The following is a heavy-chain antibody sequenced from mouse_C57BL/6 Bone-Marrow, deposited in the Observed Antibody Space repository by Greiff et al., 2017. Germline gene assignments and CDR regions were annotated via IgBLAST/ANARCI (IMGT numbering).Heavy chain of an antibody. D-gene: IGHD2-10*01. CDR1: GYSITSGYY. Sequence: EVKLLESGPGLVKPSQSLSLTCSVTGYSITSGYYWNWIRQFPGNKLEWMGYISYDGSNNYNPSLKNRISITRDTSKNQFFLKLNSVTTEDTATYYCARGLLWYPWFAYWGQGTLVTVSA. CDR2: ISYDGSN. V-gene: IGHV3-6*01. CDR3: ARGLLWYPWFAY. J-gene: IGHJ3*01.